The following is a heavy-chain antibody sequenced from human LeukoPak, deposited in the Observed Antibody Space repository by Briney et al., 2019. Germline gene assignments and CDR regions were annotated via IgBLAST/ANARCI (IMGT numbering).Heavy chain of an antibody. J-gene: IGHJ6*03. CDR1: GFTFSSYA. CDR3: ARSNEGYQYYYYMEV. V-gene: IGHV3-30*04. CDR2: ISYDGSNK. Sequence: GRSLRLSCAASGFTFSSYAMHWVRQAPGKGLERVAVISYDGSNKYYADSVKGRFTISRDNSKNTLYLQMNSLRAEDTAVYYCARSNEGYQYYYYMEVWGKGTTVTVSS. D-gene: IGHD2-15*01.